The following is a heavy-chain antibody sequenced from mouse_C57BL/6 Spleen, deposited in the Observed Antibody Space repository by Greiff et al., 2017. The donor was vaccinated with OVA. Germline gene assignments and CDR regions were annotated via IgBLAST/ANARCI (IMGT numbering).Heavy chain of an antibody. V-gene: IGHV14-4*01. Sequence: EVQLQESGAELVRPGASVKLSCTASGFTITDDYMHWVKQRPEQGLEWIGWIDPEDGDTEYASKFKGKATLTADTSSNTAYLQLSSLTAEDTAVYCCTTRVGQFAYWGQGTLVTVSA. D-gene: IGHD3-3*01. J-gene: IGHJ3*01. CDR1: GFTITDDY. CDR2: IDPEDGDT. CDR3: TTRVGQFAY.